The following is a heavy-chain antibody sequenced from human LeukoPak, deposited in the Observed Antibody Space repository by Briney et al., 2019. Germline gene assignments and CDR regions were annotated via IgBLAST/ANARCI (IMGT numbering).Heavy chain of an antibody. CDR2: ISGSGGST. J-gene: IGHJ4*02. D-gene: IGHD3-10*01. CDR1: GFTFSSYG. Sequence: PGGSLRLSCAASGFTFSSYGMSWVRQAPGKGLEWVSAISGSGGSTYYADSVKGRFTISRDNSKNTLYLQMNSLRAEDTAVYYWASGRNRGTYSGVYWGQGTLVTVSS. V-gene: IGHV3-23*01. CDR3: ASGRNRGTYSGVY.